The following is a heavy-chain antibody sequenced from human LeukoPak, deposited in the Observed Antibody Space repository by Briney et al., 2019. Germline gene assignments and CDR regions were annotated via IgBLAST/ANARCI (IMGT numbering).Heavy chain of an antibody. V-gene: IGHV3-74*01. Sequence: PAGGPLRLSCVGSGSSLSDYWMHWVRQTPGKGLMWVSRITSDGSTTWYADSVKGRFTVSRDNVKNTLFLEMNSLSDEDTAVYYCAGDYIWGRLFWGQGTLVTVSS. CDR2: ITSDGSTT. D-gene: IGHD3-16*01. J-gene: IGHJ4*01. CDR3: AGDYIWGRLF. CDR1: GSSLSDYW.